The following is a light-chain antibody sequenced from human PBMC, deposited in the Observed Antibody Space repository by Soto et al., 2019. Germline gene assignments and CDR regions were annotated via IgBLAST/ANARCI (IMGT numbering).Light chain of an antibody. Sequence: DVVMTQSPLSLPVTLGQPASISCRSSQSLVYSDGNTYLNWFQQRPGQSPRRLIYKVSNRDSGVPDRFSGSGSGTDFTLKISRVEAEDVGVYYCMQGTHSTFGQGTKLEIK. CDR3: MQGTHST. V-gene: IGKV2-30*01. CDR1: QSLVYSDGNTY. CDR2: KVS. J-gene: IGKJ2*01.